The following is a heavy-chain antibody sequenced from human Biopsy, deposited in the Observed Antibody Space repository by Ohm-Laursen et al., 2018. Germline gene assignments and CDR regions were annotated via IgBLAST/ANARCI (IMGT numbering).Heavy chain of an antibody. CDR1: GFTFRTYG. D-gene: IGHD5/OR15-5a*01. CDR2: ISYDQITK. V-gene: IGHV3-30*18. Sequence: SLRLSCSASGFTFRTYGMHWVRLAPGKGLEWVAVISYDQITKHYADSVRGRFTVSRDNSKNTLYLQVNSLRAEDTAVYYCAKDLSVYYYYGIDVWGQGTTVTVSS. CDR3: AKDLSVYYYYGIDV. J-gene: IGHJ6*02.